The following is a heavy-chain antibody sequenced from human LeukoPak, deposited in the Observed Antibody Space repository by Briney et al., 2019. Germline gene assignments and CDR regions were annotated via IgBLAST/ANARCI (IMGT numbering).Heavy chain of an antibody. CDR3: ARGSGGDLLDFDY. CDR2: INHSGST. Sequence: SETLSLTCAVYVGSFSGYYWSWIRQPPGKGLEWIGEINHSGSTNYNPSLKSRVTISVDTSKNQFSLKLSSVTAADTAVYYCARGSGGDLLDFDYWGQGTLVTVSS. D-gene: IGHD2-21*01. CDR1: VGSFSGYY. V-gene: IGHV4-34*01. J-gene: IGHJ4*02.